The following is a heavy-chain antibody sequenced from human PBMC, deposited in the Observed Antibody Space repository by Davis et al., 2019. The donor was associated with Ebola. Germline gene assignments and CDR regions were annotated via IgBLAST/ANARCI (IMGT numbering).Heavy chain of an antibody. D-gene: IGHD5-18*01. CDR2: IYYSGST. CDR3: ARASRGYSYGTGLDY. Sequence: SETLSLTCTVSGGSISSYYWSWIRQPPGKGLEWIGYIYYSGSTNYNPSLKSRVTISVDTSKNQFSLKLSSVTAADTAVYYWARASRGYSYGTGLDYWGQGTLVTVSS. CDR1: GGSISSYY. J-gene: IGHJ4*02. V-gene: IGHV4-59*01.